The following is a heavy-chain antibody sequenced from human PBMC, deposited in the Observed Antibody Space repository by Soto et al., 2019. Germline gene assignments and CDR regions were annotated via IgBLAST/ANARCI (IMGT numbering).Heavy chain of an antibody. D-gene: IGHD6-6*01. CDR3: ARVPEAGRPLFDY. CDR2: IGQTPINK. J-gene: IGHJ4*02. CDR1: GFTFSNYA. Sequence: GGSLRLSCAASGFTFSNYAMNWVRQAPGKGLEWVSSIGQTPINKYYGDSVKGRFTISRDNSKNTLYLQLNSLRAEDTAVYYCARVPEAGRPLFDYWGQGALVTVSS. V-gene: IGHV3-23*05.